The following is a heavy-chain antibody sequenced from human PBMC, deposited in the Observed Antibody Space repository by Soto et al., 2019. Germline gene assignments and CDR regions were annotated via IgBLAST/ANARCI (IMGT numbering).Heavy chain of an antibody. Sequence: GASVEVSCKASGFTFTSSAVQWVRQARGQRLEWIGWIVVGSGNTNYAQKFQERVTITRDMSTSTAYMELSSLRSEDTAVYYCAAFGSPAAGTFDYWGQGTLVTVSS. CDR1: GFTFTSSA. CDR3: AAFGSPAAGTFDY. D-gene: IGHD6-13*01. CDR2: IVVGSGNT. V-gene: IGHV1-58*01. J-gene: IGHJ4*02.